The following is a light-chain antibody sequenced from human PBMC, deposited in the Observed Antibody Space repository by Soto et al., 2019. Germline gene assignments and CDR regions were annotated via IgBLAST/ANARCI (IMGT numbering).Light chain of an antibody. J-gene: IGLJ2*01. CDR1: SSDVGTYNL. Sequence: QSALTQPASVSGSPGQLITISCTGTSSDVGTYNLVSWYQQHPGKAPKLMIYEGSKRPSGVSDRFSGSKSGNTASLTISGLQAEDEADYYCSSYAGSSTSDVVFGGGTKVTVL. V-gene: IGLV2-23*01. CDR2: EGS. CDR3: SSYAGSSTSDVV.